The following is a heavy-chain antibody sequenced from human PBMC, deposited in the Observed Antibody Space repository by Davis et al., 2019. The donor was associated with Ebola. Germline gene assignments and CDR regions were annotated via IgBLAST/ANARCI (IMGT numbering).Heavy chain of an antibody. CDR3: ASPGIAAGAPRY. D-gene: IGHD6-13*01. CDR2: INPSGGTT. V-gene: IGHV1-46*02. Sequence: AASVKVSCKASGYTFNIYYMYWVRQARGQGLEWMGIINPSGGTTSYAQKFQGRVTMTRDTSTSTVYMELISLRSEDTAVYYCASPGIAAGAPRYWGQGTLVTVSS. CDR1: GYTFNIYY. J-gene: IGHJ4*02.